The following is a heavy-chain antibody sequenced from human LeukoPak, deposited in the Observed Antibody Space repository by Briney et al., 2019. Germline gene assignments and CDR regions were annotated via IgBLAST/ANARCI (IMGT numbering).Heavy chain of an antibody. V-gene: IGHV4-39*01. CDR3: ARRGGWYYFDY. CDR1: GGSISSSSYY. J-gene: IGHJ4*02. D-gene: IGHD6-19*01. Sequence: SETLSLTCTVSGGSISSSSYYWGWIRQPPGQGLEWIVTFYYRGSNYYNPSIKSRVTISVNTSKYQFSLKLNSVTAADTAVYYCARRGGWYYFDYWGQGTLVTVSS. CDR2: FYYRGSN.